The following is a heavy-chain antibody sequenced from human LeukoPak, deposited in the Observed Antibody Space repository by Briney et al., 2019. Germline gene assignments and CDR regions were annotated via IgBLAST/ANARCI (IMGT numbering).Heavy chain of an antibody. CDR2: IFYSGSP. J-gene: IGHJ5*02. Sequence: NSSETLSLTCTVSGGSISSSYWSWIRQPPGKGLEWIGYIFYSGSPNYNPSLKSRVTISVDTSKNQFSLKLSSVTAADTAVYYCTLVAATNAVRYNWFDPWGQGTPVTVSS. D-gene: IGHD2-15*01. V-gene: IGHV4-59*12. CDR1: GGSISSSY. CDR3: TLVAATNAVRYNWFDP.